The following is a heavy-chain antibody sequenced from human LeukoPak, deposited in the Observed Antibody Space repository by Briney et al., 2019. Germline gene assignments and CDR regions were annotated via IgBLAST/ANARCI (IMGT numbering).Heavy chain of an antibody. Sequence: PGGSLRLSCAASGFTFGTYAMSWVRQAPGKGLEWVSGISGSGGSTYYADSVKGRFTISRDNSKNTLYLQMNSLRAEDTAVYYCAKGYDSGSFSELGDWGQGTLVTVSS. D-gene: IGHD3-10*01. V-gene: IGHV3-23*01. J-gene: IGHJ4*02. CDR3: AKGYDSGSFSELGD. CDR2: ISGSGGST. CDR1: GFTFGTYA.